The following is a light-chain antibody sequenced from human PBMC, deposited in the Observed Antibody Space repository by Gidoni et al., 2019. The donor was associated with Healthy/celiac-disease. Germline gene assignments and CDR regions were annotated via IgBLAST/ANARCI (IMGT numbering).Light chain of an antibody. CDR3: QQRSNWPCT. V-gene: IGKV3-11*01. CDR2: DAS. Sequence: IVLTQSPATLSLSPGERATLSCRASQSVSSYLAWYQQKPGQAPRLLIYDASNRATGIPARFSGSGSGTDFTLTISSLEPEDFAVYYCQQRSNWPCTFGHGTKVDIK. CDR1: QSVSSY. J-gene: IGKJ3*01.